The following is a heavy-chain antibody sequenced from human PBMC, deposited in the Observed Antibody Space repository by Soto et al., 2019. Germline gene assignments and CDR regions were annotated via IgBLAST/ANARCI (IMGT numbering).Heavy chain of an antibody. CDR1: GFLFTDYY. D-gene: IGHD2-8*01. CDR2: IDGSSDYT. Sequence: GGSLRLSCTASGFLFTDYYMSWIRQPPGKGLEWLAYIDGSSDYTNSADSVKGRFTISRDNAKNSVFLQMNNLRADDTAVYYCARDLRFSSTNYFDFWGRGTLVTV. CDR3: ARDLRFSSTNYFDF. V-gene: IGHV3-11*06. J-gene: IGHJ4*02.